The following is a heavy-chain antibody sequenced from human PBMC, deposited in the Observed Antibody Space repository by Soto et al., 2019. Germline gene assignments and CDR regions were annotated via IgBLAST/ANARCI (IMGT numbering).Heavy chain of an antibody. CDR2: IKQDGTEK. CDR3: ARGDTPMITGMDSFDI. V-gene: IGHV3-7*01. D-gene: IGHD5-18*01. CDR1: GFTFSRYW. J-gene: IGHJ3*02. Sequence: GGSLRLSXAASGFTFSRYWMNWVRQAPGKGLEWVANIKQDGTEKNYVDSVKGRFTISRDNARKSLYLQMDSLRAEDTAVYFCARGDTPMITGMDSFDIWGQGTMVTVSS.